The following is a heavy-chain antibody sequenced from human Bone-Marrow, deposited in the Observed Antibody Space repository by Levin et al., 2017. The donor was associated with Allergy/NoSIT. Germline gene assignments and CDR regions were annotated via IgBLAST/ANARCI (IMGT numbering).Heavy chain of an antibody. Sequence: GGSLRLSCAASGFTFSTYAMNWVRQAPGKGLEWVSVISGTGGTIYYADSVKGRITISRDNSKNTLYLQMNSLRVEDTAIYYCAREPGGYGFDYWGQGTLVTVSS. CDR1: GFTFSTYA. D-gene: IGHD5-12*01. CDR2: ISGTGGTI. J-gene: IGHJ4*02. V-gene: IGHV3-23*01. CDR3: AREPGGYGFDY.